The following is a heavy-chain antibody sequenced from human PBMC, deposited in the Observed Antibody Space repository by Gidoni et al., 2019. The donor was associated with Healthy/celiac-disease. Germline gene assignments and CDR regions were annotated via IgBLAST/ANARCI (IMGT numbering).Heavy chain of an antibody. CDR1: GFTFDDYA. CDR3: AKGKHDYGFLIDY. D-gene: IGHD4-17*01. J-gene: IGHJ4*02. V-gene: IGHV3-43D*04. CDR2: MSWDGGST. Sequence: EVQLVDSGGVVVQPGGSLRLSCAASGFTFDDYAMHWVRQAQGKGLEWVSLMSWDGGSTYDADSVKGRFTISRDNSKNSLYLQMNSLRAEDTALYYCAKGKHDYGFLIDYWGQGTLVTVSS.